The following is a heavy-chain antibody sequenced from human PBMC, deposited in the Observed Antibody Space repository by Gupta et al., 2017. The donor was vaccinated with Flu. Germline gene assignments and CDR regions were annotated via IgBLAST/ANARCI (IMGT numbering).Heavy chain of an antibody. CDR3: ARDPNGYQALYFDY. CDR1: GFTFSSYG. D-gene: IGHD5-12*01. CDR2: IWYDGSNK. V-gene: IGHV3-33*01. Sequence: QVQLVESGGGVVQPGRSLRLSCAASGFTFSSYGMHWVRQAPGKGLEWVAVIWYDGSNKYYADAVKGRFTISRDNSKNTLYLQMNSLRAEDTAVYYCARDPNGYQALYFDYWGQGTLVTVSS. J-gene: IGHJ4*02.